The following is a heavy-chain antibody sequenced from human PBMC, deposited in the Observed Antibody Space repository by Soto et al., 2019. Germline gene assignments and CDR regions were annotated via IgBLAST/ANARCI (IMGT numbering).Heavy chain of an antibody. CDR1: GFIFTSYI. CDR2: VSYDGSKK. CDR3: ARDKGLLFYCNFAS. Sequence: QVQLVESGGGVVQPRRSLRLSCAASGFIFTSYIVHWVRQAPGKGLEWVASVSYDGSKKHYADSVKGRFSISRDNSKNTVYLQMNSLRTEDTAVYYCARDKGLLFYCNFASWGQGTLVTVSS. J-gene: IGHJ4*02. D-gene: IGHD3-16*01. V-gene: IGHV3-30*01.